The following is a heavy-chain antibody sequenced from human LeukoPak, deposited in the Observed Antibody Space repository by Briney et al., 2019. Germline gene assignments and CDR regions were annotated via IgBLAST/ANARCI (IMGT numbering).Heavy chain of an antibody. D-gene: IGHD6-19*01. J-gene: IGHJ4*02. V-gene: IGHV4-39*07. Sequence: TPSETLSLTCTVSGGSISSSSYYWGWIRQPPGKGLEWIGSIYYSGSTYYNPSLKSRVTISVDTSKNQFSLKLSSVTAADTAVYYCARDRIRAVAGLVFDYWGQGTLVTVSS. CDR2: IYYSGST. CDR3: ARDRIRAVAGLVFDY. CDR1: GGSISSSSYY.